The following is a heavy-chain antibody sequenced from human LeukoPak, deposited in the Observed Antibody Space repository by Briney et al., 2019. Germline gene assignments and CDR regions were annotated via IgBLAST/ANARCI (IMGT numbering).Heavy chain of an antibody. V-gene: IGHV3-48*03. CDR3: ARLRGSGRAIDY. D-gene: IGHD3-10*01. Sequence: GGSLRLSCAASGFTFSSYEMNWVRQAPGKGLEWVSYISSSGSTIYYADSVKGRFTISRDNAKNSLYLQMNSLRAEDTAVYYCARLRGSGRAIDYWGQGTLVTVSS. CDR2: ISSSGSTI. CDR1: GFTFSSYE. J-gene: IGHJ4*02.